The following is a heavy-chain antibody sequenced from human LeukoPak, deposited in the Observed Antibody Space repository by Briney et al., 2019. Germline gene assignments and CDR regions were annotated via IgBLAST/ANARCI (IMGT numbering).Heavy chain of an antibody. CDR2: ISDSGGST. Sequence: PGGSLRLSCSASGFTFSSYAMSWVRQAPGKGLEWVSSISDSGGSTYYADSVKGRFTVSRDNSKNTLYLQMNSLRAEDTAVYYCARDNAYTFDYWGQGTLVTVSS. CDR3: ARDNAYTFDY. D-gene: IGHD5-24*01. V-gene: IGHV3-23*01. CDR1: GFTFSSYA. J-gene: IGHJ4*02.